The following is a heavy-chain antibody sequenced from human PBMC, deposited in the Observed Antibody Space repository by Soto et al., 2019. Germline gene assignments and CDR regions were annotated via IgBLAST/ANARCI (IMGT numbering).Heavy chain of an antibody. CDR2: IYYIGST. D-gene: IGHD2-15*01. CDR3: ARARGVVVVAATSGGLFDP. CDR1: GGSISSGYYY. J-gene: IGHJ5*02. V-gene: IGHV4-30-4*01. Sequence: SETLSLTCTVSGGSISSGYYYWSWIRQPPGKGLEWIGYIYYIGSTYYNPSLKSRVTISVDTSKNQFSLKLSSVTATDTSVYYCARARGVVVVAATSGGLFDPCGQGTRVAVCS.